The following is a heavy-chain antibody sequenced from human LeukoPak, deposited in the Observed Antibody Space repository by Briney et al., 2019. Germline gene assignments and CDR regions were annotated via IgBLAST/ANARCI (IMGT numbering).Heavy chain of an antibody. CDR1: GYPRTKSS. D-gene: IGHD2-2*01. V-gene: IGHV1-24*01. CDR2: FDPEDGET. J-gene: IGHJ4*02. Sequence: GAAVKVSYKVAGYPRTKSSRRGVGQSPGDGVEWMGGFDPEDGETIYAQKFQGRVTMTEDTSTDTAYMELSSLRSEDTAVYYCAHKTAAAFGYWGQGTLVTVSS. CDR3: AHKTAAAFGY.